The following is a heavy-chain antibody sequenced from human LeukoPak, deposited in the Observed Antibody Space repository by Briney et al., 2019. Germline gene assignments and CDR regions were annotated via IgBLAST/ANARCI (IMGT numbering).Heavy chain of an antibody. Sequence: ASVTVSCTASGYTFTSYAMHWVRQAPGQRLEWMGWINAGNGNTKYSQKFQDRVTITRDTSTSTSYMELSSLRSEDTAVYYCARRGTLVPDKNYYGMDVWGQGTTVTVSS. D-gene: IGHD6-6*01. CDR2: INAGNGNT. CDR1: GYTFTSYA. J-gene: IGHJ6*02. CDR3: ARRGTLVPDKNYYGMDV. V-gene: IGHV1-3*01.